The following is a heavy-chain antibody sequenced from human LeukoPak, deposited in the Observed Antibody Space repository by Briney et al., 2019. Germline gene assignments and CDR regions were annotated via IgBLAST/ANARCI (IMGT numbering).Heavy chain of an antibody. CDR3: ARDRGIVVADAPAAFDI. CDR2: LYTSGST. CDR1: GASISSYY. J-gene: IGHJ3*02. Sequence: SETLSLTCTVSGASISSYYWSWIRQPAGKGLEWIGRLYTSGSTNYNPSLKSRVTMSLDTSKNQFSLKLSSVTAADTAVYYCARDRGIVVADAPAAFDIWGQGTMVTVSS. V-gene: IGHV4-4*07. D-gene: IGHD2-2*01.